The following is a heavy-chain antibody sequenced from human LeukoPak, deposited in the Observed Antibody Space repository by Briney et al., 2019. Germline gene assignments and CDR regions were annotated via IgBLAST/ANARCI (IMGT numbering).Heavy chain of an antibody. CDR3: ARDHHYGDYVYYYYYMDV. D-gene: IGHD4-17*01. CDR2: ITSSSSYV. J-gene: IGHJ6*03. CDR1: GFTFSSYN. V-gene: IGHV3-21*01. Sequence: GGSLRLSCEASGFTFSSYNMNWVRQAPGKRLEWVSSITSSSSYVFYADSVKGRFIISRDNAKNSLYLQMNSLRAEDTAVYYCARDHHYGDYVYYYYYMDVWGKGTTVTVSS.